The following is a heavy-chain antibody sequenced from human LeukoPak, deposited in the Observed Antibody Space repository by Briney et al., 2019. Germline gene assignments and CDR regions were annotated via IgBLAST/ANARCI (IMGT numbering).Heavy chain of an antibody. CDR2: TFYRSKWFY. CDR3: ARDGPLDNAVYDV. CDR1: GDSVSSNSAA. J-gene: IGHJ3*01. V-gene: IGHV6-1*01. Sequence: SQTHSLTCAISGDSVSSNSAAWNWIRQSPSGGLEWLGRTFYRSKWFYDYAVSAKGRITINPDTSKNQFSLQLNSVTPDDTAVYYCARDGPLDNAVYDVWGQGTMVTVSS. D-gene: IGHD1-1*01.